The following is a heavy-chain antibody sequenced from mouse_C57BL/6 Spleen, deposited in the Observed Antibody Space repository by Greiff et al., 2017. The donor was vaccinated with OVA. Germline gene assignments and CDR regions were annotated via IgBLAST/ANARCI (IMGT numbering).Heavy chain of an antibody. J-gene: IGHJ1*03. CDR2: IWRGGST. Sequence: QVQLQESGPGLVQPSQSLSITCTVSGFSLTSYGVHWVRQSPGKGLEWLGVIWRGGSTDYNAAFMSRLSITKDNSKSQVFFNMNSLQADDTAIYYCAKRGDYDYDRYFDVWGTGTTVTVSS. CDR3: AKRGDYDYDRYFDV. CDR1: GFSLTSYG. V-gene: IGHV2-5*01. D-gene: IGHD2-4*01.